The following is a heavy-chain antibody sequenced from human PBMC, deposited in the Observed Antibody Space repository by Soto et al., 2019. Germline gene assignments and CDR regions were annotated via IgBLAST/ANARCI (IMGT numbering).Heavy chain of an antibody. CDR1: GGSFSGYY. CDR2: INHSGST. D-gene: IGHD6-13*01. J-gene: IGHJ4*02. Sequence: SETLSLTCAVYGGSFSGYYWSWIRQPPGKGLEWIGEINHSGSTNYNPSLKSRVTISVDTSKNQFSLKLSSVTAADTAVYYCARGLQQQLDYWGQGTLVTVSS. CDR3: ARGLQQQLDY. V-gene: IGHV4-34*01.